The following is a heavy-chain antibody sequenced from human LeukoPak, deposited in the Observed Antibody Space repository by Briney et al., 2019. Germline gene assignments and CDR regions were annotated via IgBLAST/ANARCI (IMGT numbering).Heavy chain of an antibody. CDR3: TTAIVAPMWDC. Sequence: GGSLRLSCAASGFTFSSYSMNWVRQAPGKGLEWVGRIRSKTGGGTIDYAAPVKGRFTISRDDSKNMVYLQMSSLKTEDTAVYYCTTAIVAPMWDCWGQGTLVTVSS. J-gene: IGHJ4*02. CDR2: IRSKTGGGTI. D-gene: IGHD5-12*01. CDR1: GFTFSSYS. V-gene: IGHV3-15*01.